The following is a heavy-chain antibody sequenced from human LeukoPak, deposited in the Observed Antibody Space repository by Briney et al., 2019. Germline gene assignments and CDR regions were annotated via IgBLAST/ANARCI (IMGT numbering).Heavy chain of an antibody. CDR3: ARTLYSSSIDY. CDR2: IKQDGSEK. Sequence: GGSLRLSCAASGFTFSSYWMSWVRQAPGEGLEWVANIKQDGSEKYYVDSVKGRFTISRDNAKNSLYLQMNSLRAEDTAVYYCARTLYSSSIDYWGQGTLVTVSS. J-gene: IGHJ4*02. D-gene: IGHD6-6*01. CDR1: GFTFSSYW. V-gene: IGHV3-7*01.